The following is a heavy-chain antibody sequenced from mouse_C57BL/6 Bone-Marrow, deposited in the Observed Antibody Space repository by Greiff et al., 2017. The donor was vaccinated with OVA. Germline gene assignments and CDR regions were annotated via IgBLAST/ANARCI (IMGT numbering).Heavy chain of an antibody. CDR3: ARDDYYGSSMGYWYFDV. V-gene: IGHV1-18*01. D-gene: IGHD1-1*01. J-gene: IGHJ1*03. CDR1: GYTFTDYN. CDR2: INPNNGGT. Sequence: VQLQQSGPELVKPGASVKIPCKASGYTFTDYNMDWVKQSHGKSLEWIGDINPNNGGTIYNQKFKGKATLTVDKSSSTAYMELRSLTSEDTAVYYCARDDYYGSSMGYWYFDVWGTGTTVTVSS.